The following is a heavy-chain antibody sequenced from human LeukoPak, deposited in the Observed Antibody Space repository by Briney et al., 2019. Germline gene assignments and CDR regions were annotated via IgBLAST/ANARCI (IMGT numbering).Heavy chain of an antibody. J-gene: IGHJ6*03. V-gene: IGHV1-8*01. CDR3: ARGVGYCSSTSCQGNYYYYYMDI. CDR2: MNPNSGNT. D-gene: IGHD2-2*01. CDR1: GYTFSSYG. Sequence: GASVKVSCKASGYTFSSYGISWVRQATGQGLEWMGWMNPNSGNTGYAQKFQGRVTMTRNTSISTAYMELSSLRSEDTAVYYCARGVGYCSSTSCQGNYYYYYMDIWGKGTTVTISS.